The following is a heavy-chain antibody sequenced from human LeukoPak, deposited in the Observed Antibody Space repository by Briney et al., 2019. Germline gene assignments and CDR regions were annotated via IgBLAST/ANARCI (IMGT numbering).Heavy chain of an antibody. Sequence: SVKVSCKASGGTFSSYAISWVRRAPGQGLEWMGRIIPIFGIANYAQKFQGRVTITADKSTSTAYMELSSLRSEDTAVYYCARAYCGGDCYLHFDYWGQGTLVTVSS. CDR1: GGTFSSYA. CDR3: ARAYCGGDCYLHFDY. D-gene: IGHD2-21*02. J-gene: IGHJ4*02. CDR2: IIPIFGIA. V-gene: IGHV1-69*04.